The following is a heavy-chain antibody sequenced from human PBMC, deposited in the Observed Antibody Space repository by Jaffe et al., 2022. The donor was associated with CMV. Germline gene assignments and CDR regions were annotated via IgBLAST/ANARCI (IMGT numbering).Heavy chain of an antibody. CDR3: ARGFGGSYGGVEAFDI. J-gene: IGHJ3*02. CDR2: ISSSSSYI. V-gene: IGHV3-21*01. Sequence: EVQLVESGGGLVKPGGSLRLSCAASGFTFSSYSMNWVRQAPGKGLEWVSSISSSSSYIYYADSVKGRFTISRDNAKNSLYLQMNSLRAEDTAVYYCARGFGGSYGGVEAFDIWGQGTMVTVSS. D-gene: IGHD1-26*01. CDR1: GFTFSSYS.